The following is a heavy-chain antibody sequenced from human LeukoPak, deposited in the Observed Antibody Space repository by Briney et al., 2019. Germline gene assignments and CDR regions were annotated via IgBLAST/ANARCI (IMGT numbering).Heavy chain of an antibody. CDR2: VTSDGTNK. CDR3: ASTYSYGGTTGDYYMDV. V-gene: IGHV3-30-3*01. CDR1: GLTFSAYA. D-gene: IGHD5-18*01. Sequence: GGSLRLSCAASGLTFSAYALHWVRQAPGKGLECVSVVTSDGTNKYYTDSVKGRFTISRDNSKDTLYLQMNSLRAEDTAVYYCASTYSYGGTTGDYYMDVWGKGTTVTVSS. J-gene: IGHJ6*03.